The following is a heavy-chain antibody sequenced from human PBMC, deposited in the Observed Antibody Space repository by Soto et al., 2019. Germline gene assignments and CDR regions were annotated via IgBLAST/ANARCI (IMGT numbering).Heavy chain of an antibody. Sequence: GESLKISCAASGFTFSNYAMHWVREAPGKGLEDGSAISSNGGSTYYANYVKGRFTISRDNSKKTLDLQMGSLRAEDMAVDSCARVRCRTTVVSGAFDFWGQGTMVTVSS. CDR3: ARVRCRTTVVSGAFDF. J-gene: IGHJ3*01. CDR1: GFTFSNYA. D-gene: IGHD4-17*01. CDR2: ISSNGGST. V-gene: IGHV3-64*01.